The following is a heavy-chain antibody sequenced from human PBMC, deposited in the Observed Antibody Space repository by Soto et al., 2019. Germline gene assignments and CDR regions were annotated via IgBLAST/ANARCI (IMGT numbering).Heavy chain of an antibody. CDR2: IHSSGST. CDR1: VGSISVYY. Sequence: LSLTCTVSVGSISVYYWSCIRQPPFKGLEWIGYIHSSGSTNYNPSLKSRVTISVDTSKNQFSLKVSSVTAADTAVYYCARDVRRLARRSGKYYIAFDIWGQGTMVTVSS. V-gene: IGHV4-59*01. J-gene: IGHJ3*02. CDR3: ARDVRRLARRSGKYYIAFDI. D-gene: IGHD1-26*01.